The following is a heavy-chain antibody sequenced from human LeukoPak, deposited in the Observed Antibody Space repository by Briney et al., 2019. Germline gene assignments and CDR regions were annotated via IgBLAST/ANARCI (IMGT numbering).Heavy chain of an antibody. J-gene: IGHJ3*02. CDR3: AREMYYYDRVGDAFDI. D-gene: IGHD3-22*01. Sequence: PGGSLRLSCAASGFTFSSYGMHWVRQAPGKGLEWVSSISSSSSYIYYADSVKGRFTISRDNAKNSLYLQMNSLRAEDTAVYYCAREMYYYDRVGDAFDIWGQGTMVTVSS. V-gene: IGHV3-21*01. CDR1: GFTFSSYG. CDR2: ISSSSSYI.